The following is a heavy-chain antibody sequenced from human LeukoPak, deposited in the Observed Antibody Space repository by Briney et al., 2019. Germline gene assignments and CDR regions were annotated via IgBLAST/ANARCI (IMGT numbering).Heavy chain of an antibody. CDR2: VTYDGNRQ. CDR3: ARVGVASTSNWYFDL. D-gene: IGHD3-3*02. Sequence: GGSLRLSCVASGLNFSNYAMHWVRQAPGKGPEWVAVVTYDGNRQYYADSVKGRFTISRDNAKNSLYLQMNSLRAEDTAVYYCARVGVASTSNWYFDLWGRGTLVTVSS. J-gene: IGHJ2*01. V-gene: IGHV3-30-3*01. CDR1: GLNFSNYA.